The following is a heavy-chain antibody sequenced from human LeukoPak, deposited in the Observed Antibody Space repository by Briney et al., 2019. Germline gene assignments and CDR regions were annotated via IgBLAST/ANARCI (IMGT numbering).Heavy chain of an antibody. CDR1: GGTFSSYA. D-gene: IGHD3-22*01. J-gene: IGHJ4*02. CDR2: IIPIFGTA. Sequence: SVKVSCKASGGTFSSYAISWVRQAPGQGLEWMGGIIPIFGTANYAQKFQGRVTITADESTSTAYMELSSLRSEDTAVYYCARVEIGTYYFDYWGQGTLVTVSS. V-gene: IGHV1-69*01. CDR3: ARVEIGTYYFDY.